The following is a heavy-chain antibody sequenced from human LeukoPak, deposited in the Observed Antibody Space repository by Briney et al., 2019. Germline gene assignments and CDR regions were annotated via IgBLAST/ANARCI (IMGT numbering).Heavy chain of an antibody. V-gene: IGHV1-69*06. CDR3: VGSSGWYSHYFDY. CDR1: GGTFSSYA. Sequence: SVKVSCKASGGTFSSYAISWVRQAPGQGLEWMGGIIPIFGTANYAQKFQGRVTITADKSTSTAYMELSSLRSEDTAVYYCVGSSGWYSHYFDYWGQGTLVTVSS. CDR2: IIPIFGTA. D-gene: IGHD6-19*01. J-gene: IGHJ4*02.